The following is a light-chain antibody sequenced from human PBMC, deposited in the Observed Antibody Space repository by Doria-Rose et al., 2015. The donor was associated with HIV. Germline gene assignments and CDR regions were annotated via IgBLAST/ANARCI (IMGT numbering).Light chain of an antibody. CDR3: QQYYDTPS. J-gene: IGKJ3*01. CDR1: QSLLYTSTNY. Sequence: DIQVTQSPESLGMSLGERATLNCKSNQSLLYTSTNYLAWYQQKPGQPPKLLIYWASTRQSRVPARFSGSGSGTDFTLTISSLEAEDVAVYYCQQYYDTPSFGPGTTVGIK. CDR2: WAS. V-gene: IGKV4-1*01.